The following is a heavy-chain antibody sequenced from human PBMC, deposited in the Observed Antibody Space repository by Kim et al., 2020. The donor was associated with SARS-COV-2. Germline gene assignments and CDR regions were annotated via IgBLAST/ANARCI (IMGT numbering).Heavy chain of an antibody. CDR3: AREGRYFDWLIDY. D-gene: IGHD3-9*01. Sequence: YNPSLKGRVTMSVDTSKNQFSLKLSSVTAADTAVYYCAREGRYFDWLIDYWGQGTLVTVSS. J-gene: IGHJ4*02. V-gene: IGHV4-4*07.